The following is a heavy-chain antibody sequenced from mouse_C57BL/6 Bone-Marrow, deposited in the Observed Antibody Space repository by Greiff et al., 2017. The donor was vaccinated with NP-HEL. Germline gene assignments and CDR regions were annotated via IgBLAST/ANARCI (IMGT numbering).Heavy chain of an antibody. V-gene: IGHV1-39*01. CDR1: GYSFTDYY. CDR2: INPNDGNT. D-gene: IGHD2-12*01. Sequence: EVQLQQSGPELVKPGASVKISCKASGYSFTDYYMNWVKQSNEKGLEWIGRINPNDGNTNYNQKFKGKATLTVDQSSSTAYMQLNSLTAEDSAVYCCARRDDVDYWGQGTTLTVSA. J-gene: IGHJ2*01. CDR3: ARRDDVDY.